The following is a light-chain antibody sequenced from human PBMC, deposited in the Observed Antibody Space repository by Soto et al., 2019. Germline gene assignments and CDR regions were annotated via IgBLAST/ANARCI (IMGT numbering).Light chain of an antibody. CDR2: LGS. CDR3: QQFNSYPLT. J-gene: IGKJ4*01. CDR1: QSLLHSNGYNY. Sequence: DIVMTQSPLSLPVTPGEPASISCRSSQSLLHSNGYNYLDWYLQKPGQSPQLLIYLGSNRASGVPDRFSGSGSGTEFILTISSLQPEDFATYYCQQFNSYPLTFGGGTKVDIK. V-gene: IGKV2-28*01.